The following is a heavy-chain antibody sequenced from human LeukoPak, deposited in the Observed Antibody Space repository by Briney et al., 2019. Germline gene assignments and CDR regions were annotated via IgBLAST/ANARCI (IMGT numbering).Heavy chain of an antibody. CDR3: SGGCSSTSCYTGYYYYYMDV. Sequence: PGGSLRLSCAASGFTFSNAWMSWVRQAPGKGLEWVGRIKSKPDGGTTDYAAPVKGRFTISRDDSKNTLYLQMNSLKTEDTAVYYCSGGCSSTSCYTGYYYYYMDVWGKGTTVTVSS. V-gene: IGHV3-15*01. CDR1: GFTFSNAW. J-gene: IGHJ6*03. CDR2: IKSKPDGGTT. D-gene: IGHD2-2*01.